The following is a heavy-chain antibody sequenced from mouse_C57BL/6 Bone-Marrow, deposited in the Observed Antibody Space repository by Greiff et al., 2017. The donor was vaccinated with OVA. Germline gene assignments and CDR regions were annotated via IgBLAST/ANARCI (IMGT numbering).Heavy chain of an antibody. CDR3: AREDYYSNYPFAY. CDR2: IDPSDSYT. V-gene: IGHV1-50*01. D-gene: IGHD2-5*01. Sequence: VQLQQPGAELVKPGASVKLSCKASGYTFTSYWMQWVKQRPGQGLEWIGEIDPSDSYTNYNQKFKGKATLTVDTSSSTAYMQLSSLTSEDSAVYYCAREDYYSNYPFAYWGQGTLVTVSA. J-gene: IGHJ3*01. CDR1: GYTFTSYW.